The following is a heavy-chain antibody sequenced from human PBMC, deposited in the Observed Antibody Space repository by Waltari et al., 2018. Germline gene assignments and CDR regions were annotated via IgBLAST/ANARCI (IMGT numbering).Heavy chain of an antibody. CDR3: ARDVLRVLGMNHDGLDV. CDR1: GDSISKYY. D-gene: IGHD3-16*01. J-gene: IGHJ3*01. CDR2: VCSSGTT. V-gene: IGHV4-4*07. Sequence: QVQLQESGPGLVKPSETLSLTCAVSGDSISKYYWSWIRQPAGKGLEWIGRVCSSGTTKYNPSLKSRVTMSVDTSKNQLSLSLTSVTAADTAIYYCARDVLRVLGMNHDGLDVWGQGTLVTVSS.